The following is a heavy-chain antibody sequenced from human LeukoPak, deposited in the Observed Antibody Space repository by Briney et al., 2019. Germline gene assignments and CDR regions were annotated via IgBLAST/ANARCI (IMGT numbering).Heavy chain of an antibody. CDR2: IYYSGST. Sequence: PSETLSLTCTVSGGSISSYYWSWIRQPPGRGLEWIGYIYYSGSTNYNPSLKSRVTISVDTSKNQFSLKLSSVTAADTAMYYCARVSGYDWESFYDYWGQGSLVTVSS. CDR1: GGSISSYY. CDR3: ARVSGYDWESFYDY. V-gene: IGHV4-59*01. D-gene: IGHD5-12*01. J-gene: IGHJ4*02.